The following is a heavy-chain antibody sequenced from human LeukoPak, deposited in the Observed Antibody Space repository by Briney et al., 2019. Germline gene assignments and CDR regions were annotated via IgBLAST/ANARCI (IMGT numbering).Heavy chain of an antibody. CDR3: GRSAYSGYDWGYMAQV. D-gene: IGHD5-12*01. Sequence: GGPLRLFCGASGFILRLYAMPGLRQATGKGLEWVAGISNRGSVEYHADSVKGRFTISRENSKNTVYLQMNSLRVEDTAVYYCGRSAYSGYDWGYMAQVWGQGTLVTISS. CDR1: GFILRLYA. J-gene: IGHJ1*01. V-gene: IGHV3-23*01. CDR2: ISNRGSVE.